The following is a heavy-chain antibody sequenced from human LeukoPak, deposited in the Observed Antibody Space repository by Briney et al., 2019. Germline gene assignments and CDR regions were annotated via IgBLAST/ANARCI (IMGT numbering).Heavy chain of an antibody. CDR2: ISSSSSYI. CDR1: GFTFSSYS. D-gene: IGHD5-18*01. Sequence: GSLRLACAASGFTFSSYSMNWVRQAPGKGLEWVSSISSSSSYIYYADSVKGRFTISRDNAKNSLYLQMNSLRAEDTAVYYCAREGLQLWLPDYWGQGTLVTVSS. V-gene: IGHV3-21*01. CDR3: AREGLQLWLPDY. J-gene: IGHJ4*02.